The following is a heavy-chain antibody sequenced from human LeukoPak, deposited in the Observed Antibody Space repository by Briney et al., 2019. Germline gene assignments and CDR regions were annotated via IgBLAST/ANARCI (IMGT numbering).Heavy chain of an antibody. CDR3: TRDRSALDT. CDR2: IHYSGST. J-gene: IGHJ3*02. Sequence: PSETLSLTCTVSGGSISSYYWSWIRQPPGKGLEWIGYIHYSGSTYCNPSLTSRVTISGDTSKNQFSLKLSSVTAADTAVYYCTRDRSALDTWGQGTMVTVSS. CDR1: GGSISSYY. V-gene: IGHV4-59*01.